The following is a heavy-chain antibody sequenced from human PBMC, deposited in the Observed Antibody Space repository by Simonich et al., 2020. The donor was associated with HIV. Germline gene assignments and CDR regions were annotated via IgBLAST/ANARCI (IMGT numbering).Heavy chain of an antibody. Sequence: EVQLVESGGGLVQPGRSLRLSCAASGFTFDDYAMHWVRQAPGKVLEGVSGMSWNSGSLGYADSVKGRFTISRNNAKNSLYLQMNSLRAEDTALYYCAKDKGAYYGSGSPVYWGQGTLVTVSS. CDR2: MSWNSGSL. J-gene: IGHJ4*02. V-gene: IGHV3-9*01. CDR3: AKDKGAYYGSGSPVY. CDR1: GFTFDDYA. D-gene: IGHD3-10*01.